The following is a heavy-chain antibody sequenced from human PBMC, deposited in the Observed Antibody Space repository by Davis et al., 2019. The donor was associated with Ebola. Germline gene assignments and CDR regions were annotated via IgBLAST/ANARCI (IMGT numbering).Heavy chain of an antibody. CDR3: ARGHSIVATTPDYYYYGMDV. CDR2: MNPNSGNT. D-gene: IGHD5-12*01. Sequence: ASVKVSCKASGYTFTSYDLNWLRQATGQGLEWMGWMNPNSGNTGYAQKFQGRVTMTRNTSISTAYMELSSLRSEDTAVYYCARGHSIVATTPDYYYYGMDVWDQGTTVTVSS. J-gene: IGHJ6*02. CDR1: GYTFTSYD. V-gene: IGHV1-8*01.